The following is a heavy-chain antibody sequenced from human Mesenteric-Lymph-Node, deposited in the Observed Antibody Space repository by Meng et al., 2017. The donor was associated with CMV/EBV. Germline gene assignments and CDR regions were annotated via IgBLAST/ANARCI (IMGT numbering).Heavy chain of an antibody. CDR2: IYYSGST. CDR3: ARRQGTNWFDP. V-gene: IGHV4-39*01. J-gene: IGHJ5*02. Sequence: ESLKISCAASGFTVSSNYMSWVRQPPGKGLEWIGSIYYSGSTYYNPSLKSRVTISVDTSKNQFSLKLSSVTAADTAVYYCARRQGTNWFDPWGQGTLVTVSS. CDR1: GFTVSSNY.